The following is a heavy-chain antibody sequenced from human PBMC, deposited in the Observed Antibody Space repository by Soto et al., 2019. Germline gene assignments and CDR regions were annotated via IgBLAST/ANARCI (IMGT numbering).Heavy chain of an antibody. Sequence: SVKVSCKASGGTFSSYAISWVRQAPGQGLEWMGGIIPIFGTANYAQKFQGRVTITADKSTSTAYMELSSLRSEDTAVYYCARGVSLRYFDWLLSDNNWFDPWGQGTLVTVSS. CDR3: ARGVSLRYFDWLLSDNNWFDP. V-gene: IGHV1-69*06. CDR2: IIPIFGTA. J-gene: IGHJ5*02. CDR1: GGTFSSYA. D-gene: IGHD3-9*01.